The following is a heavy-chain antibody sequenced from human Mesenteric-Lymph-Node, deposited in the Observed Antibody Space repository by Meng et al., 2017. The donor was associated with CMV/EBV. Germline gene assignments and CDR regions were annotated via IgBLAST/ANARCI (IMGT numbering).Heavy chain of an antibody. CDR3: ARLPQNYDFWTNYCDY. D-gene: IGHD3/OR15-3a*01. J-gene: IGHJ4*02. CDR2: IYPGDSDT. Sequence: GGSLRLSCKGSGYRFTNYWIGWVRQMPGKGLEWMGMIYPGDSDTRYSPSFLGQVIISADKSISTASLQWSNLKASDAAMYYCARLPQNYDFWTNYCDYWGQGTLVTVSS. V-gene: IGHV5-51*01. CDR1: GYRFTNYW.